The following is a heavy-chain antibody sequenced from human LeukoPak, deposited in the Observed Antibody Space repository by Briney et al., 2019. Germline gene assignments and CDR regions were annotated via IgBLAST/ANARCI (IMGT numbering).Heavy chain of an antibody. CDR3: ATSSPRNYFDH. J-gene: IGHJ4*02. D-gene: IGHD1-14*01. CDR1: GFSFSNAW. CDR2: IWYDGSQR. Sequence: GGSLRLSCAASGFSFSNAWMNWVRQSPGRGLEWVAVIWYDGSQRYYADSVKSRFTISRDDSQNTIYLQMDSLRAEDTAVYYCATSSPRNYFDHWGQGTLVTVSS. V-gene: IGHV3-33*08.